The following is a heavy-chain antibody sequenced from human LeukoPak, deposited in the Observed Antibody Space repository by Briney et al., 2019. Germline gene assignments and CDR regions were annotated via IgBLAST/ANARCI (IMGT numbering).Heavy chain of an antibody. D-gene: IGHD6-13*01. CDR1: GYTFTSYD. CDR2: MNPNSGNT. Sequence: RASVKVSCKASGYTFTSYDINWVRQATGQGLEWMGWMNPNSGNTGYAQKFQGRVTITRNTSISTAYMELSSLRSEDTAVYYCARSPPGSSSWYEVTYYYMDVWGKGTTVTVSS. V-gene: IGHV1-8*03. J-gene: IGHJ6*03. CDR3: ARSPPGSSSWYEVTYYYMDV.